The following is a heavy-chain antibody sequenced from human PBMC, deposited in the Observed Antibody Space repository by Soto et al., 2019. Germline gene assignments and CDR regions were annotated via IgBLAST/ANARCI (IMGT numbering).Heavy chain of an antibody. V-gene: IGHV4-31*02. CDR3: ASAYSRWYWAY. CDR1: GGSISSRGFY. CDR2: IHYSEST. Sequence: TLSLTWTVSGGSISSRGFYWTWIRQDPGKGLEWIGYIHYSESTYYNPSLKSRVTISPDTSKNQFSLKLDSVTAADTAVYYCASAYSRWYWAYCGQRTLVTVSS. J-gene: IGHJ4*02. D-gene: IGHD6-13*01.